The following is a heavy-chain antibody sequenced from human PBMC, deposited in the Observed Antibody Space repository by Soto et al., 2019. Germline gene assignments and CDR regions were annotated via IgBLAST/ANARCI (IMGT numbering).Heavy chain of an antibody. CDR2: XXXXGGST. V-gene: IGHV1-46*01. J-gene: IGHJ6*02. D-gene: IGHD2-2*01. Sequence: XSVXXSCKXSGXTXTSXXXXXXXXAPGXGXXWMGXXXXXGGSTRNQQKFQGRVTMTRDTSTSTVNMELSSLRSEDTAVYYCARAPTGAIVVVPAARGXMDVWGQGTTVTVSS. CDR1: GXTXTSXX. CDR3: ARAPTGAIVVVPAARGXMDV.